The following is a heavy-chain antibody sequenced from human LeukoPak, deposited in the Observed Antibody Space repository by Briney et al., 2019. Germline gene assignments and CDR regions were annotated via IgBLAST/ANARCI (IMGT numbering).Heavy chain of an antibody. J-gene: IGHJ4*02. V-gene: IGHV4-59*01. CDR3: ARARATEKDIVVVPAAPRPSYYFDY. CDR2: IYYSGST. CDR1: GGSISSYY. D-gene: IGHD2-2*01. Sequence: PSETLSLTCTVSGGSISSYYWSWIRQPSGKGLEWIGYIYYSGSTNYNPSLKSRVTISVDTSKNQFSLKLSSVTAADTAVYYCARARATEKDIVVVPAAPRPSYYFDYWGQGTLVTVSS.